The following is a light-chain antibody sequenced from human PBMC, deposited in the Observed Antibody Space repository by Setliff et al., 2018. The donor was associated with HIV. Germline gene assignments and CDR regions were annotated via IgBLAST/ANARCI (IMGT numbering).Light chain of an antibody. CDR3: CSYTGSYTLGV. CDR2: DVS. J-gene: IGLJ1*01. CDR1: SSDVGGYNY. Sequence: QSALTQPRSVSGSPGQSVTISCTGTSSDVGGYNYVSWYQQHPGKAPKLMIYDVSKWPSGVPDRFSGPKSGNTASPTISGLQAEDEADYYCCSYTGSYTLGVFGTGTKVTVL. V-gene: IGLV2-11*01.